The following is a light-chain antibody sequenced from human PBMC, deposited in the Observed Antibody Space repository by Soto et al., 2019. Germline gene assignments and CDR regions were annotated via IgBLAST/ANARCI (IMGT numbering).Light chain of an antibody. J-gene: IGKJ1*01. CDR1: QSVSSSY. V-gene: IGKV3-20*01. CDR2: GAS. CDR3: QQYGSSPPWT. Sequence: EIVLTQSPGTLSLSPGERATLSCRASQSVSSSYLAWYQQKPGQAPRLLIYGASSRATGIPDRLSGSGSGTDFTLTISRREPGDVAVYYCQQYGSSPPWTFAQGPKVEIK.